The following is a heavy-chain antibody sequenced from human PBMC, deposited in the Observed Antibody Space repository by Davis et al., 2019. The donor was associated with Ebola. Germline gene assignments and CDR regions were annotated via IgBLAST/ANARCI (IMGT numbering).Heavy chain of an antibody. V-gene: IGHV1-18*01. J-gene: IGHJ6*02. D-gene: IGHD5-18*01. CDR3: ARELVSEKYSYGYYYYYGMDV. Sequence: AASVKVSCKASGYTFTSYGISWVRQAPGQGLEWMGWISAYNGNTNYAQKLQGRVTMTTDTSTSTAYMELRSLRSEDTAVYYCARELVSEKYSYGYYYYYGMDVWGQGTTVTVSS. CDR1: GYTFTSYG. CDR2: ISAYNGNT.